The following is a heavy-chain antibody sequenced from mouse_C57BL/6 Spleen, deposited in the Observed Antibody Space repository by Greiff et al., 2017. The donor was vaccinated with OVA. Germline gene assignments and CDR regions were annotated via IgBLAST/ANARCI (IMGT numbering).Heavy chain of an antibody. CDR3: ARPMITTDWYFDV. Sequence: VQLKESGGDLVKPGGSLKLSCAASGFTFSSYGMSWVRQTPDKRLEWVATISSGGSYTYYPDSVRGRFTISRDNAKNTLYLQMSSLKSEYTAMYYCARPMITTDWYFDVWGTGTTVTVSS. CDR1: GFTFSSYG. J-gene: IGHJ1*03. CDR2: ISSGGSYT. V-gene: IGHV5-6*01. D-gene: IGHD2-4*01.